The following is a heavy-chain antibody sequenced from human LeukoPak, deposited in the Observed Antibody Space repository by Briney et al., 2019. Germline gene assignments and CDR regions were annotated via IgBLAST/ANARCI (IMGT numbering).Heavy chain of an antibody. CDR2: IYYSGST. V-gene: IGHV4-59*11. D-gene: IGHD5-24*01. J-gene: IGHJ6*03. CDR3: ARASGRDSSVKSFYFMGD. CDR1: GGSISSHY. Sequence: PSETLSLTCTVSGGSISSHYWSWIRQPPGKGLEWIGYIYYSGSTNYNPSLKSRVTISVDTSKNQFSLKLSSVTAADTAVYYCARASGRDSSVKSFYFMGDWGTGTTVTVSS.